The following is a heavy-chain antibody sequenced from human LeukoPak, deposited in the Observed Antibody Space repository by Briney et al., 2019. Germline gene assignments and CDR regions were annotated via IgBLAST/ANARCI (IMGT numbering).Heavy chain of an antibody. CDR2: ITKDGSAK. V-gene: IGHV3-7*01. Sequence: GGSLRLSCAASGFIFTNAWMTWVRQAPGKGLEWVATITKDGSAKYYVDSVKGRFTISRDDARNSVYLQMNTLRGEDTAVYYCTDPDWGWGQGTMVTVSS. CDR3: TDPDWG. CDR1: GFIFTNAW. J-gene: IGHJ3*01. D-gene: IGHD3/OR15-3a*01.